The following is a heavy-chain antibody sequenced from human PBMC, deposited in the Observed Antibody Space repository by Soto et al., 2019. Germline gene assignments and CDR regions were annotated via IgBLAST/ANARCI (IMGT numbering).Heavy chain of an antibody. D-gene: IGHD6-13*01. CDR3: ASTYSTSWYLFDP. CDR1: GFSLSNAGLG. J-gene: IGHJ5*02. CDR2: IFSNDDK. V-gene: IGHV2-26*04. Sequence: QVTVKESGPVLVKPTETLTLTCTVSGFSLSNAGLGVSWIRQPPGKALEWLAHIFSNDDKSDSTSLKSRLTTSKDTSKSQVVLTMTNMDPVDTATYYCASTYSTSWYLFDPWGQGTLGTVS.